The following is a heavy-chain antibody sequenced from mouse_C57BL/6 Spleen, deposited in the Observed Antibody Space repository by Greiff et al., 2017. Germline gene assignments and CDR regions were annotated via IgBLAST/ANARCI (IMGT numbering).Heavy chain of an antibody. J-gene: IGHJ3*01. V-gene: IGHV5-6*01. Sequence: EVQGVESGGDLVKPGGSLKLSCAASGFTFSSYGMSWVRQTPDKRLEWVATISSGGSYTYYPDSVKGRFTISRDNAKNTLYLQMSSLKSEDTAMYYCARQKSSYYSNYAWFAYWGQGTLVTVSA. CDR3: ARQKSSYYSNYAWFAY. CDR1: GFTFSSYG. CDR2: ISSGGSYT. D-gene: IGHD2-5*01.